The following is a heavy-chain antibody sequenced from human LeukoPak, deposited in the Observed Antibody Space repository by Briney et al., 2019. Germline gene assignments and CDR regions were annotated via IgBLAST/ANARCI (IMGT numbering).Heavy chain of an antibody. CDR3: AKDASSGSYSPLHS. Sequence: GGSLRLSCAASGFTFSSYGMHWVRQAPGKGLEWVAVISYDGSNKYYADSVRGRFTISRDNSKNTLYLQMNSLSPEDTAVYYCAKDASSGSYSPLHSWGQGTLVTVSS. V-gene: IGHV3-30*18. D-gene: IGHD3-22*01. CDR1: GFTFSSYG. J-gene: IGHJ4*02. CDR2: ISYDGSNK.